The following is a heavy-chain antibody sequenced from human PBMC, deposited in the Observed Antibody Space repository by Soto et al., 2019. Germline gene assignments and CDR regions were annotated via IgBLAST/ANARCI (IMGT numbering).Heavy chain of an antibody. J-gene: IGHJ5*02. CDR3: AKVNGYCSSTSCPSSS. V-gene: IGHV3-23*01. CDR1: GFTFSSYA. Sequence: PGGSLRLSCAASGFTFSSYAMSWVRQAPGKGLEWVSAISGSGGSTYYADSVKGRFTISRDNSKNTLYLQMNSLRAEDTAVYYCAKVNGYCSSTSCPSSSWGQGTLVTVSS. D-gene: IGHD2-2*03. CDR2: ISGSGGST.